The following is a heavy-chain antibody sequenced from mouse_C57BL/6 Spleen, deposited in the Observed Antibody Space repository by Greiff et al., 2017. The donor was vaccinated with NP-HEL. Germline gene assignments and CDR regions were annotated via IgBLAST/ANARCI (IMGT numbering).Heavy chain of an antibody. CDR2: ISDGGSYT. CDR1: GFTFSSYA. D-gene: IGHD2-4*01. V-gene: IGHV5-4*03. CDR3: ASDYAGFGY. Sequence: EVKLVESGGGLVKPGGSLKLSCAASGFTFSSYAMSWVRQTPEKRLEWVATISDGGSYTYYPDNVKGRFTISRDKAKNNLYLQMSHLKSEDTAMYYCASDYAGFGYWGQGTTLTVSS. J-gene: IGHJ2*01.